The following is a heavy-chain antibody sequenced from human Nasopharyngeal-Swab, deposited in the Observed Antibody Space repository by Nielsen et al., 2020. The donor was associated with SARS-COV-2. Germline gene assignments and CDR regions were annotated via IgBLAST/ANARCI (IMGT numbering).Heavy chain of an antibody. CDR3: AKDWGLWLQAYYFDY. Sequence: GESLKISCAASGFTFSSYAMSWVRQAPGKGLEWVSAISGSGGSTYYADSVKGRFTISRDNSKNTLYLQMNSLRAEDTAVYYCAKDWGLWLQAYYFDYWGQGTLVNVSS. D-gene: IGHD5-18*01. J-gene: IGHJ4*02. CDR1: GFTFSSYA. V-gene: IGHV3-23*01. CDR2: ISGSGGST.